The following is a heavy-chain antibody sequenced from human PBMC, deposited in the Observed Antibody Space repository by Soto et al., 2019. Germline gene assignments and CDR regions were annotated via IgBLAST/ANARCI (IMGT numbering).Heavy chain of an antibody. D-gene: IGHD4-17*01. V-gene: IGHV4-39*07. CDR1: GGSISSSRNY. CDR3: ARAMTTVTTIDY. J-gene: IGHJ4*02. Sequence: SETLSLTCTVSGGSISSSRNYWGWIRQPPGKGLEWIGNIYYSASTYYNPSLKSRVTISVDTSKNQFSLKLSSVTAADTAVYYCARAMTTVTTIDYWGQGTLVTVSS. CDR2: IYYSAST.